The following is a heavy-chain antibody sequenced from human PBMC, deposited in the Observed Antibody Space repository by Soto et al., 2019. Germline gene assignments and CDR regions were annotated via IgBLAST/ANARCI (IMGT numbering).Heavy chain of an antibody. V-gene: IGHV1-18*01. Sequence: AXVSVSSKSSVYTFTSYGISWVRQAPGQGLEWMGWISAYNGNTNYAQKLQGRVTMTTDTSTSTAYMELRSLRSDATAVYYCARDLAIHGVYDYWGQGTPVTVSS. CDR1: VYTFTSYG. CDR2: ISAYNGNT. CDR3: ARDLAIHGVYDY. D-gene: IGHD2-8*01. J-gene: IGHJ4*02.